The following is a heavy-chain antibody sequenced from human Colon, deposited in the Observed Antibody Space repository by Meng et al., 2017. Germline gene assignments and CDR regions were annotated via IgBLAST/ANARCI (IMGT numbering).Heavy chain of an antibody. J-gene: IGHJ4*02. Sequence: QVQLQESGPGLVKPSGTLSLTCTVSGDSISSGTYYWGWFRQPPGKGLEWIASIHSSGGTYYSPSFKSRVTISGDTSKNQFSLKVTSVTAADTAVYYCARVFDYWGQGTLVTVSS. CDR2: IHSSGGT. CDR3: ARVFDY. CDR1: GDSISSGTYY. V-gene: IGHV4-39*01.